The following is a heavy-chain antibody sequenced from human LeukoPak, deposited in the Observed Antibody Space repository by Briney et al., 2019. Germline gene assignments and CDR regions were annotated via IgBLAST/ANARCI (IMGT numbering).Heavy chain of an antibody. CDR2: INHSGST. J-gene: IGHJ4*02. V-gene: IGHV4-34*01. CDR1: GGSFSGYY. Sequence: SETLSLTCAVYGGSFSGYYWSWIRQPPGKGLEWIGEINHSGSTNYNPSLKSRVTISVDKSKNQFSLKLSSVTAADTAVYYCARDYDFFDYWGQGTLVAVSS. CDR3: ARDYDFFDY. D-gene: IGHD3-3*01.